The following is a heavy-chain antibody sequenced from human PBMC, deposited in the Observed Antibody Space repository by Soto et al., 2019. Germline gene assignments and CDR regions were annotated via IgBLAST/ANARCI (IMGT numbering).Heavy chain of an antibody. Sequence: SVKVSCKASGGTFSSYAISWVRQAPGQGLEWMGGIIPIFGTANYAQKFQGRVTITADESTSTAYMELSSLRSEDTAVYYCASNQPDCTNGVCYQNWFDPWGQGTLVTVSS. V-gene: IGHV1-69*13. CDR3: ASNQPDCTNGVCYQNWFDP. CDR2: IIPIFGTA. D-gene: IGHD2-8*01. J-gene: IGHJ5*02. CDR1: GGTFSSYA.